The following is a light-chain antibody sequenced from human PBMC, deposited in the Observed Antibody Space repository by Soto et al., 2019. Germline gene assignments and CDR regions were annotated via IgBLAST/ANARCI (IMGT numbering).Light chain of an antibody. CDR3: QHYNSYSEA. V-gene: IGKV1-5*03. J-gene: IGKJ1*01. Sequence: DIQMTESPATGPASFGDRFTVTFLASQTISSWLAWYQQKPGKAPKLLIYKASTLKSGVPSRFSGSGSGTEFTLTISSLQPDDFATYYCQHYNSYSEAFGQGTKVDIK. CDR1: QTISSW. CDR2: KAS.